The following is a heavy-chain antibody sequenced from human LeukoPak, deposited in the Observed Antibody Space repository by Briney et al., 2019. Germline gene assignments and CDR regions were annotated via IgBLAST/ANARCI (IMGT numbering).Heavy chain of an antibody. CDR1: GFTISSYW. CDR3: ARDKHNPGSAFDI. J-gene: IGHJ3*02. Sequence: PGGSLRLSCAASGFTISSYWMSWVRQAPGKGLEWVDNIRQDGGQTYYVDSVKGRFTISRDNAKNSLYLQVNSLRAEDTAVYYCARDKHNPGSAFDIWGQGTMLTVSS. V-gene: IGHV3-7*01. D-gene: IGHD5-24*01. CDR2: IRQDGGQT.